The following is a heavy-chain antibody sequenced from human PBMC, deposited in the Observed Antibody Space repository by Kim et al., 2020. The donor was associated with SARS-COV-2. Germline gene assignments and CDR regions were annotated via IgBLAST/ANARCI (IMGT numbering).Heavy chain of an antibody. J-gene: IGHJ6*02. CDR3: AREDNSGYHSHYYYYYGMDV. CDR2: INPNTGGT. V-gene: IGHV1-2*06. CDR1: GYSFTGYF. D-gene: IGHD5-12*01. Sequence: ASVKVSCKTSGYSFTGYFLHWVRQAPGQGLEWMGRINPNTGGTNFAQRFQGRVAMTRDTSLGTAYMELRSVISDDTAVYYCAREDNSGYHSHYYYYYGMDVWGQGTSVTFSS.